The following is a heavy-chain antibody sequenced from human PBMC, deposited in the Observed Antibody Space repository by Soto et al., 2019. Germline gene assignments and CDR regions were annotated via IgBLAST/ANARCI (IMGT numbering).Heavy chain of an antibody. V-gene: IGHV4-39*01. Sequence: PSETLSLTCTVSGGSISSSSYYWGWIRQPPGKGLEWIGSIYYSGSTYYNPSLKSRVTISVDTSKNQFSLKLSSVTAADTAVYYCARHVGGSYYYYRMDVWGQGTTVT. J-gene: IGHJ6*02. CDR1: GGSISSSSYY. D-gene: IGHD1-26*01. CDR2: IYYSGST. CDR3: ARHVGGSYYYYRMDV.